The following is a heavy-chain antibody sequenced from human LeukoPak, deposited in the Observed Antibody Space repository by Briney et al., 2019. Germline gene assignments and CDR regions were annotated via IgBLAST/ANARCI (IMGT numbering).Heavy chain of an antibody. CDR3: ARGDCSGGSCSSMDV. V-gene: IGHV3-13*04. CDR2: INTVGNT. J-gene: IGHJ6*02. D-gene: IGHD2-15*01. CDR1: GFTFSTYD. Sequence: GGSLRLSCAASGFTFSTYDMHWVRQATGKGLEWVSGINTVGNTYYPGSVKGRFTISREDAKNSFYLQMNSLRAGDTAVYYCARGDCSGGSCSSMDVWGQGTTVTVSS.